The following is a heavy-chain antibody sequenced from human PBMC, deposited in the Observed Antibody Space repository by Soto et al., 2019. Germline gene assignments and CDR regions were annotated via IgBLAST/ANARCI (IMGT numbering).Heavy chain of an antibody. V-gene: IGHV3-30*18. CDR3: AKDPDFTPSSMDV. Sequence: GGSLRLSCAASGFTFSSYGMHWVRQAPGKGLEWVAVISYDGSNKNYADSVKGRFTISRDNSKNTLYLQMNSLRAEDTAVYYCAKDPDFTPSSMDVWGKGTTVTVSS. CDR1: GFTFSSYG. CDR2: ISYDGSNK. D-gene: IGHD3-3*01. J-gene: IGHJ6*04.